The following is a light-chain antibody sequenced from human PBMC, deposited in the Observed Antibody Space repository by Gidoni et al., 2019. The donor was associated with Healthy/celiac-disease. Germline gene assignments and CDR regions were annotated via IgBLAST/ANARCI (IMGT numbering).Light chain of an antibody. J-gene: IGKJ4*01. CDR1: QSISNY. CDR3: QQSFRTPLT. V-gene: IGKV1-39*01. Sequence: DIQMTQSPSSLSASVGDRVTITCRASQSISNYVNWYQQKPGKAPKPLIYGASSLQSGAPSRFSGSGSGTDFTLTISSLQPEDVATYYCQQSFRTPLTFGGGTKVEIK. CDR2: GAS.